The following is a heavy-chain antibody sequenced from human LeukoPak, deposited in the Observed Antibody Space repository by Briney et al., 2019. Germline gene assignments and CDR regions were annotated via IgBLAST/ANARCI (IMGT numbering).Heavy chain of an antibody. D-gene: IGHD6-19*01. CDR3: AKGAGPPWFDP. CDR1: NGSISSDTYF. J-gene: IGHJ5*02. V-gene: IGHV4-61*02. CDR2: MSSSGIS. Sequence: SSQTLSLTCTVSNGSISSDTYFWCWIRQPAGKGLEWIGRMSSSGISTYTPSLKSRATISIDTSRNQFSMNLNSVTAADTAVYYCAKGAGPPWFDPWGQGTLVTVSS.